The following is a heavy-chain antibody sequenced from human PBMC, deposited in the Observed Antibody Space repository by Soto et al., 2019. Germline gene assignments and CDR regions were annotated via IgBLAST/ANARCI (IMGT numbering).Heavy chain of an antibody. J-gene: IGHJ4*02. Sequence: QVQLQESGPGLVRPSETLSLTCTVSGASISDYYWSWIRQPPGKGLEWVGFIHDSGSTSYNPSLKSRVTMSLDTSKNQLSLKLTSVTAVDTAVYYCARGAGAPDFWGQGILVTVSS. CDR1: GASISDYY. V-gene: IGHV4-59*01. D-gene: IGHD3-10*01. CDR3: ARGAGAPDF. CDR2: IHDSGST.